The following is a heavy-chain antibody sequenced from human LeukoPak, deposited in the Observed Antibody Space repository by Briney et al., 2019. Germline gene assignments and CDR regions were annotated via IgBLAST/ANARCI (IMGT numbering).Heavy chain of an antibody. J-gene: IGHJ4*02. CDR3: ARDLGYCTNGVCHMRFDY. D-gene: IGHD2-8*01. Sequence: IKEDGSERQYVDSVKGRFSISRDNTKGSLFLQLNSLRAEDTAVYYCARDLGYCTNGVCHMRFDYWGQGTLVAVSS. CDR2: IKEDGSER. V-gene: IGHV3-7*03.